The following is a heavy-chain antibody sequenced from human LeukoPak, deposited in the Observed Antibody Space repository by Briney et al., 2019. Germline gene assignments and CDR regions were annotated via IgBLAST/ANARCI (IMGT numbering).Heavy chain of an antibody. Sequence: ASVKVSCKASGYTFTSYAMHWVRQAPGQRLEWMGWINAGNGNTKYSQKFQGRVTITRDTSASTAYMGLSSLRSEDTAVYYCARGAGYYYGSGSYLHPDYWGQGTLVTVSS. CDR1: GYTFTSYA. CDR3: ARGAGYYYGSGSYLHPDY. V-gene: IGHV1-3*01. CDR2: INAGNGNT. J-gene: IGHJ4*02. D-gene: IGHD3-10*01.